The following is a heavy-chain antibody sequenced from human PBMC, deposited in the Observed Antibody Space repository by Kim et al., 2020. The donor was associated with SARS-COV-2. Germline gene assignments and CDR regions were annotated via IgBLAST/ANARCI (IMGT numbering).Heavy chain of an antibody. D-gene: IGHD1-26*01. Sequence: SETLSLTCAVSNGSISGNWWTWVRQPPGKGLEWIGEIYHSVGTTYNPSLRSRVTISVDKSKNHFSLNLSSVTAADTAVYYCARLNSDSGKYFWFDPWGQGTLVTVSS. J-gene: IGHJ5*02. V-gene: IGHV4-4*02. CDR2: IYHSVGT. CDR3: ARLNSDSGKYFWFDP. CDR1: NGSISGNW.